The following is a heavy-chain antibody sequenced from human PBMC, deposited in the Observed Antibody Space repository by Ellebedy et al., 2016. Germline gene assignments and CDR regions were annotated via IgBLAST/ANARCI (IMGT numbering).Heavy chain of an antibody. CDR2: IYYSGST. Sequence: SETLSLTXTVSGGSISSYYWSWIRQPPGKGLEWIGYIYYSGSTNYNPSLKSRVTISVDTSKNQFSLKLSSVTAADTAVYYCARLVGTAMVDYWGQGTLVTVSS. CDR3: ARLVGTAMVDY. D-gene: IGHD5-18*01. V-gene: IGHV4-59*08. CDR1: GGSISSYY. J-gene: IGHJ4*02.